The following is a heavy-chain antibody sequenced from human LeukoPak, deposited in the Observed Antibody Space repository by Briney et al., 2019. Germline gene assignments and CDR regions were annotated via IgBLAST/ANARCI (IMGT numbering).Heavy chain of an antibody. CDR1: GYTFTSYG. CDR2: ISAYNGNT. D-gene: IGHD5-18*01. V-gene: IGHV1-18*04. CDR3: ARGRTGVDTAMADAFDY. Sequence: ASVKVSCKAPGYTFTSYGISWVRQAPGQGLEWMGWISAYNGNTNYAQKLQGRVTMTTDTSTSTAYMELRSLRSDDTAVYYCARGRTGVDTAMADAFDYWGQGTLVTVSS. J-gene: IGHJ4*02.